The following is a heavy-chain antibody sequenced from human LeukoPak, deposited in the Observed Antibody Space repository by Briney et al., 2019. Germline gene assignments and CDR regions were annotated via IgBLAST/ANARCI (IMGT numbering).Heavy chain of an antibody. D-gene: IGHD3-3*01. CDR1: GGSISSGSYY. CDR3: ARDVGDYDFWSGYYTA. V-gene: IGHV4-61*02. CDR2: IYTSGNT. Sequence: SQTLSLTCTVSGGSISSGSYYWSWIRQPAGKGLEWIGRIYTSGNTNYNPSLKSRVTISVDTSKNQFSLKLSSVTAADTAVYYCARDVGDYDFWSGYYTAWGQGTLVTVSS. J-gene: IGHJ5*02.